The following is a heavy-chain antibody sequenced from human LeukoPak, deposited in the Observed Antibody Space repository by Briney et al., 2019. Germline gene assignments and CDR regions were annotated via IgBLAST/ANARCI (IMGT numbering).Heavy chain of an antibody. Sequence: GESLKISCKGSGYSFTSYWIGWVRQMPGKGLEWMGIIYPGDSDTRYSPSFQGQVTISADKSISTAYLQWSSLKASDTAMYYCARPTYYYGSSGYYTHRVIDYWGQGTLVTVSS. V-gene: IGHV5-51*01. CDR3: ARPTYYYGSSGYYTHRVIDY. J-gene: IGHJ4*02. D-gene: IGHD3-22*01. CDR2: IYPGDSDT. CDR1: GYSFTSYW.